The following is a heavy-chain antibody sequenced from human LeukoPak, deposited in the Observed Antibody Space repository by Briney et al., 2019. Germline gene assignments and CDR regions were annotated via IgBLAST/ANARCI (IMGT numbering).Heavy chain of an antibody. CDR3: ARDPGTVADPYFDY. D-gene: IGHD6-19*01. J-gene: IGHJ4*02. V-gene: IGHV3-21*01. CDR2: ISSSSGHI. Sequence: PGGSLRLFCAASGFNFSSYNMKGLRQPPGKGVEWVSSISSSSGHIHYADSVKGRFTISRDNANNPLYLQMNSLRDEDTAVYYCARDPGTVADPYFDYWGQGSLVTVSS. CDR1: GFNFSSYN.